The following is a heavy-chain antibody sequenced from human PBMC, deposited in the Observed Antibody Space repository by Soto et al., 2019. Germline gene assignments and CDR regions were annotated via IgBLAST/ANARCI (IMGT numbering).Heavy chain of an antibody. CDR1: GYSFTSYW. D-gene: IGHD3-22*01. J-gene: IGHJ4*02. CDR2: IDPSDSYT. CDR3: ARVLSYDSSGYYEAMDC. V-gene: IGHV5-10-1*01. Sequence: GESLKISCKGSGYSFTSYWISWVRQMPGKGLEWMGRIDPSDSYTNYSPSFQGHVTISADKSISTAYLQWSSLKASDTAMYYCARVLSYDSSGYYEAMDCWGQGTLVTVSS.